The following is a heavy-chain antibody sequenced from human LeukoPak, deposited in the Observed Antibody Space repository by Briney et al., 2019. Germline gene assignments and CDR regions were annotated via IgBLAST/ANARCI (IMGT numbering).Heavy chain of an antibody. J-gene: IGHJ6*03. CDR1: GFTFSSYA. Sequence: PGGSLRLSCAASGFTFSSYAMHWVRQAPGKGLEYVSAISSNGSSTYYADSVRGRFTISRDNSKNTLYLQMGSLRAEDMAVYYCARGPATRSYNLNDEFSCYYYMDVWGKGTTVTVSS. V-gene: IGHV3-64*02. CDR3: ARGPATRSYNLNDEFSCYYYMDV. CDR2: ISSNGSST. D-gene: IGHD1-20*01.